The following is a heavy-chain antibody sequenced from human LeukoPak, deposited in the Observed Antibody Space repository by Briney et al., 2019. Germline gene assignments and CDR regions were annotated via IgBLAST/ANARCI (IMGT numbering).Heavy chain of an antibody. D-gene: IGHD2-2*01. CDR3: ARSRPRYCSSTSCSPNARGIDP. J-gene: IGHJ5*02. CDR1: GYTFTGYY. V-gene: IGHV1-46*01. Sequence: ASVKVSCKASGYTFTGYYMHWVRQAHGQGLEWMGIINPSGGSTSYAQKFQGRVTMTRDTSTSTVYMEPSSLRSEDTAVYYCARSRPRYCSSTSCSPNARGIDPWGQGTLVTVSS. CDR2: INPSGGST.